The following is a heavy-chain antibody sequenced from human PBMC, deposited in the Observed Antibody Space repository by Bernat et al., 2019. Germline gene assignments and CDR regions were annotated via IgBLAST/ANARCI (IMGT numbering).Heavy chain of an antibody. V-gene: IGHV4-39*01. CDR2: IYYSGST. CDR3: ARTSNDFWRVGWFDP. CDR1: GGSISSSSYY. D-gene: IGHD3-3*01. Sequence: QLQLQESGPGLVKPSETLSLTCTVSGGSISSSSYYWGWIRQPPGKGLEWIGSIYYSGSTYYNPSLKSRVTISVDTSKNQFSLKLSSVTAADTAVYYCARTSNDFWRVGWFDPWGQGTLVTVSS. J-gene: IGHJ5*02.